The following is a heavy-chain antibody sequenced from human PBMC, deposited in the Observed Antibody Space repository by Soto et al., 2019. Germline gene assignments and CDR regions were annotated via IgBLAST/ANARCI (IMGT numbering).Heavy chain of an antibody. V-gene: IGHV3-33*01. CDR2: IWFDGSNK. CDR1: GFTFSSSG. D-gene: IGHD6-13*01. CDR3: AREGGSHHNDF. Sequence: PAGSLRLSRAASGFTFSSSGMHGFCQAPGKGLEWVAGIWFDGSNKYYADSVKGRLTISRDNSKNTLYLHMNSLRVEDTAVYYCAREGGSHHNDFWGQGTLVTVSS. J-gene: IGHJ4*02.